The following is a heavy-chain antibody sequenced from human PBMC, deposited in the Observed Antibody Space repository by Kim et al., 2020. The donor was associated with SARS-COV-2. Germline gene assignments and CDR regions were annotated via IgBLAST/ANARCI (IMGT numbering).Heavy chain of an antibody. J-gene: IGHJ5*02. V-gene: IGHV1-18*01. Sequence: YAQKLQGRVTMTTDTSTSTAYMELRSLRSDDTAVYYCARDRDGLNWFDPWGQGTLVTVSS. D-gene: IGHD3-10*01. CDR3: ARDRDGLNWFDP.